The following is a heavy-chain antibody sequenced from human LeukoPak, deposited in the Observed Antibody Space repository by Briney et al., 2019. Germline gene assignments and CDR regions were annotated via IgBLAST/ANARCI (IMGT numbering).Heavy chain of an antibody. CDR2: ISGDGSMT. D-gene: IGHD3-22*01. CDR1: GFSLRSYW. J-gene: IGHJ4*02. CDR3: ARETFYDSSGGFDY. V-gene: IGHV3-74*01. Sequence: GGSLRLSCAVSGFSLRSYWMHWVRQAPGKGLVWVSRISGDGSMTNYADSVKGRFTISRDNAKNSLYLQMNSLRAEDTAVYYCARETFYDSSGGFDYWGQGTLVTVFS.